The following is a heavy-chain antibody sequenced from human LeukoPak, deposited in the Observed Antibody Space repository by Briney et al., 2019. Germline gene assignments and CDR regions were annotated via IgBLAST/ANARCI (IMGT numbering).Heavy chain of an antibody. Sequence: ASVKVSCKASGYTFTSYGISWVRQAPGQGLEWMGWISAYNGNTNYAQKLQGRVAMTTDTSTSTAYMELSSLRSEDTAVYYCARDYYDGASHAFDIWGQGTMVTVSS. CDR2: ISAYNGNT. CDR1: GYTFTSYG. J-gene: IGHJ3*02. D-gene: IGHD3-22*01. V-gene: IGHV1-18*01. CDR3: ARDYYDGASHAFDI.